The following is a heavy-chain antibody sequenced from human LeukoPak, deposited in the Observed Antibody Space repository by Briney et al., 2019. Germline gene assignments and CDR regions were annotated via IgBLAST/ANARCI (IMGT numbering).Heavy chain of an antibody. D-gene: IGHD1-26*01. V-gene: IGHV3-21*01. CDR2: ITSSSSYK. Sequence: GGSLRLSCAAPGFTFSNYNMNWVRQAPGKGLEWISSITSSSSYKFYADSVKGRFTISRDNAKNLLYLQMNSLRAEDTAVYYCARDPYSGAYYEGYYYYYMDVWGKGTTVTVSS. J-gene: IGHJ6*03. CDR1: GFTFSNYN. CDR3: ARDPYSGAYYEGYYYYYMDV.